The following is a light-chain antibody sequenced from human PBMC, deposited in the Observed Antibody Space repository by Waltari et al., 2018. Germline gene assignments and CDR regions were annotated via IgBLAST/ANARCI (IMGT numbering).Light chain of an antibody. CDR2: DAS. CDR3: QHRGNWPLLA. V-gene: IGKV3-11*01. CDR1: QSVGRF. J-gene: IGKJ5*01. Sequence: EIVLAQSPATRSFSPGERATFPCRASQSVGRFLAWYQRKPGQAPRLLIYDASDRATGTPARFSGSGSGTDFTLTISSLGPEDFAVYYCQHRGNWPLLAFGQGTRLEIK.